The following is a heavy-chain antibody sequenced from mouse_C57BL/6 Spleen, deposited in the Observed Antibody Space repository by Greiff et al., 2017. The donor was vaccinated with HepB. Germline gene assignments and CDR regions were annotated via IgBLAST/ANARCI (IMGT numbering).Heavy chain of an antibody. J-gene: IGHJ3*01. Sequence: QVQLQQPGAELVMPGASVKLSCKASGYTFTSYWMHWVKQRPGQGLEWIGEIDPSDSYTNYNQKFKGKSTLTVDKSSSTAYMQLSSLTSEDSAVYYCSLHSSEGFAYWGQQTLVTVSA. V-gene: IGHV1-69*01. D-gene: IGHD3-2*02. CDR2: IDPSDSYT. CDR3: SLHSSEGFAY. CDR1: GYTFTSYW.